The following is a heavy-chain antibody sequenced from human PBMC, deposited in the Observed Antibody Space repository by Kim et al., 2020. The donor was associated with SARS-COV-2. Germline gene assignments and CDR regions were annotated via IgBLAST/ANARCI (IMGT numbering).Heavy chain of an antibody. CDR2: INPGDSDT. CDR1: GYSFTNYL. J-gene: IGHJ5*02. CDR3: ARVYCSAGSCYLGWFDP. Sequence: GESLKISCKASGYSFTNYLIGWVRQLPGKGLEWMGIINPGDSDTTYSPSFQGQVTISVDKSVDTAYLQWTSLKASGTAMYYCARVYCSAGSCYLGWFDPWGQGTLVTVSS. V-gene: IGHV5-51*01. D-gene: IGHD2-15*01.